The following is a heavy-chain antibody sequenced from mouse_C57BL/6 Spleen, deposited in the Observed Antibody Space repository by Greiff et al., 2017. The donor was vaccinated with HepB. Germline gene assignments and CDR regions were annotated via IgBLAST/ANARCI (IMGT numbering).Heavy chain of an antibody. V-gene: IGHV1-64*01. J-gene: IGHJ2*01. CDR3: ALDVITTVVADGY. D-gene: IGHD1-1*01. CDR1: GYTFTSYW. CDR2: IHPNSGST. Sequence: QVQLQQPGAELVKPGASVKLSCKASGYTFTSYWMHWVKQRPGQGLEWIGMIHPNSGSTNYNEKLKSKATLTVDKSSSTAYMQLSSLTSEDSAVYYCALDVITTVVADGYWGQGTTLTVSS.